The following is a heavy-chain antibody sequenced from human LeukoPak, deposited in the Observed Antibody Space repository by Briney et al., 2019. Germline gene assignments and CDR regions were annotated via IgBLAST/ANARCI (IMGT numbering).Heavy chain of an antibody. J-gene: IGHJ4*02. Sequence: GGSLRLSCAASGFTFSGSAMHWVRQASGKGLEWVGRIRSKANSYATAYAASVNGRFTISRDDSKNTAYLQMNSLKTEDTAVYYCTIRDYYDSSGYSFPRSFDYWGQGTLVTVSS. CDR3: TIRDYYDSSGYSFPRSFDY. CDR1: GFTFSGSA. V-gene: IGHV3-73*01. CDR2: IRSKANSYAT. D-gene: IGHD3-22*01.